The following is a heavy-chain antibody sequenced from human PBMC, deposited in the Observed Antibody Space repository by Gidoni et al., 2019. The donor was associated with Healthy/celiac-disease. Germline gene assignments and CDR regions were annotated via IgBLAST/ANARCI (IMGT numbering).Heavy chain of an antibody. Sequence: QVQLVASGGGVVQPGRSLRLSCAASGFTFSSYAMHWVRQAPGKGLEWVAVISYDGSNKYYADSVKGRFTISRDNSKNTLYLQMNSLRAEDTAVYYCARTGRVDCSSTSCYEVDAFDIWGQGTMVTVSS. CDR3: ARTGRVDCSSTSCYEVDAFDI. J-gene: IGHJ3*02. V-gene: IGHV3-30-3*01. CDR1: GFTFSSYA. D-gene: IGHD2-2*01. CDR2: ISYDGSNK.